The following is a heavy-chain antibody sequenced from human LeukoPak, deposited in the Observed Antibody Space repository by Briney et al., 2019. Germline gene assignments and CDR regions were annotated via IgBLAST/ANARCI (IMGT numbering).Heavy chain of an antibody. CDR2: IYYSEST. CDR3: ARMVAATNWFDP. V-gene: IGHV4-30-4*01. Sequence: SETLSLTCTVSGGSITSGDYYWSWIRQPPGKGLEWLGYIYYSESTYYNPSLKSRVTFSVDTSKNHFSLKLTSVTAADTAVYYCARMVAATNWFDPWGRGTLVTVSS. D-gene: IGHD2-15*01. J-gene: IGHJ5*02. CDR1: GGSITSGDYY.